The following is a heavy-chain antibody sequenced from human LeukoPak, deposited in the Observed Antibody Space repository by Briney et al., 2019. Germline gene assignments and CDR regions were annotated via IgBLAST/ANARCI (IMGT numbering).Heavy chain of an antibody. CDR2: ISHSGGAT. J-gene: IGHJ4*02. CDR1: QFTFSSSD. Sequence: GGSLRLSCAASQFTFSSSDMSWVRQAPGKGLEWVAAISHSGGATYYADSVKGRFTISRDNSKNTLYLQMTSLRAEDTAVYYCAKENIRREPMVTAIVYDYWGQGTPVTVSS. V-gene: IGHV3-23*01. D-gene: IGHD2-21*02. CDR3: AKENIRREPMVTAIVYDY.